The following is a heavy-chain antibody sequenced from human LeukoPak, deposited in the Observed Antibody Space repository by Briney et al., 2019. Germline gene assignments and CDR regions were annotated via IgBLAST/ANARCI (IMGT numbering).Heavy chain of an antibody. CDR3: ARALYSSSWYGWFDY. V-gene: IGHV4-4*02. CDR2: IYHSGST. CDR1: GFTFSSYW. Sequence: GSLRLSCAASGFTFSSYWMSWVRQAPGKGLEWIGYIYHSGSTYYNPSLKSRVTISVDRSKNQFSLKLSSVTAADTAVYYCARALYSSSWYGWFDYWGQGTLVTVSS. D-gene: IGHD6-13*01. J-gene: IGHJ4*02.